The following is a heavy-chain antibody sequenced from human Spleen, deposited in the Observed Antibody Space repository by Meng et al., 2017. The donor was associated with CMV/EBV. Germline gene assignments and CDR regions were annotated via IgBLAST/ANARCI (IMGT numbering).Heavy chain of an antibody. D-gene: IGHD6-25*01. J-gene: IGHJ4*02. V-gene: IGHV4-59*01. CDR1: GASISSYY. Sequence: SETLSLTCTVSGASISSYYWSWIRQPPGKGLEWIGYMYYSGSTNYNPSLKSRVTISVDTSKNQFSLKLSSVTAADTTVYYCARDRGSGGFDYWGQGTLVTVSS. CDR3: ARDRGSGGFDY. CDR2: MYYSGST.